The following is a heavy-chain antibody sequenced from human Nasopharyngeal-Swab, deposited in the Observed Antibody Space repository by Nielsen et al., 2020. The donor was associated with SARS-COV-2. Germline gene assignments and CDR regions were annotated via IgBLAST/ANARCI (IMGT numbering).Heavy chain of an antibody. CDR1: GFTFSSYM. Sequence: GSLKISCEASGFTFSSYMMTWVRQTAGKRLEWVASIGNSGAGTYHADSVKGRFTISRDNFKNTLYLEMKYLRAEDTAVYFCAKSAVAGTERIWYLYYHIDVWGKGTSVTVSS. CDR3: AKSAVAGTERIWYLYYHIDV. V-gene: IGHV3-23*01. D-gene: IGHD6-19*01. J-gene: IGHJ6*03. CDR2: IGNSGAGT.